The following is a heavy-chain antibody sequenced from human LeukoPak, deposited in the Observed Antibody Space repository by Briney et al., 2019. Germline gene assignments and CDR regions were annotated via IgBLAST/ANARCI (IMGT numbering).Heavy chain of an antibody. CDR2: ISSSGSTI. J-gene: IGHJ4*02. CDR1: GFTFSSYS. V-gene: IGHV3-48*01. Sequence: GGSLRLSCAASGFTFSSYSMNWVRQAPGKGLEWVSYISSSGSTIYYADSVKGRFTISRDNAKNSLYLQMNSLRAEDTAVYYCARDRLGYCSGGSCFFDYWGQGTLVTVSS. D-gene: IGHD2-15*01. CDR3: ARDRLGYCSGGSCFFDY.